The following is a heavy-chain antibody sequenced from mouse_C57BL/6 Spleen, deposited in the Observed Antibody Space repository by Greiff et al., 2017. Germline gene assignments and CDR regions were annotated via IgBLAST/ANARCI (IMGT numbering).Heavy chain of an antibody. CDR2: IHPNSGST. CDR3: ARDWDVYYFDY. V-gene: IGHV1-64*01. CDR1: GYTFTSYW. Sequence: VQLQQPGAELVKPGASVKLSCTASGYTFTSYWMHWVKQRPGQGLEWIGMIHPNSGSTNYNEKFKSKATLTVDKSSSTAYMQLSSLTSEDSAVYYCARDWDVYYFDYWGQGTTLTVSS. D-gene: IGHD4-1*01. J-gene: IGHJ2*01.